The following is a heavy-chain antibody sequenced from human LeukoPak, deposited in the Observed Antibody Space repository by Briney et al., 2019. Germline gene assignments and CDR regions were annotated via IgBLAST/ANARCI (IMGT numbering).Heavy chain of an antibody. V-gene: IGHV1-8*03. J-gene: IGHJ4*02. Sequence: GASVKVSCKASGYTFTSYDINWVRQATGQGLEWMGWMNPNSGNTGYAQKFQGRVTITRNTSISTAYMELSSLRSEDTAVYYCARTEWSISPPDYWGQGTLVTVSS. CDR2: MNPNSGNT. CDR3: ARTEWSISPPDY. D-gene: IGHD3-3*01. CDR1: GYTFTSYD.